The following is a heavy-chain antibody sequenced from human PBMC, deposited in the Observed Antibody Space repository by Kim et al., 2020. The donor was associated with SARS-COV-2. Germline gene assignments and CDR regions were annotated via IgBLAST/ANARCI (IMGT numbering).Heavy chain of an antibody. J-gene: IGHJ4*02. V-gene: IGHV1-8*01. CDR1: GYTFTSHD. Sequence: ASVKVSCKASGYTFTSHDINWVRQATGQGLEWMGWMNPNGGNTGYAQKFQGRVTMTRNTSISTAYMELSSLRSEDTAVYYCARGGTGVTTTYYFDYWGQGALVTVSS. CDR3: ARGGTGVTTTYYFDY. CDR2: MNPNGGNT. D-gene: IGHD4-4*01.